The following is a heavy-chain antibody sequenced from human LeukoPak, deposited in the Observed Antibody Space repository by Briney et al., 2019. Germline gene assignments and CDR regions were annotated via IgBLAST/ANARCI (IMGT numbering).Heavy chain of an antibody. CDR2: ISYIGST. Sequence: SETLSLTCAVSGDSFSSHYWTWLRQPPGKGLEWIGYISYIGSTKYNPSLNSRATISIDTSKNQFSLKLSSVTAADTAVYYCARDLVTVTKGFDIWGQGTMVSVSS. V-gene: IGHV4-59*11. CDR1: GDSFSSHY. J-gene: IGHJ3*02. D-gene: IGHD4-17*01. CDR3: ARDLVTVTKGFDI.